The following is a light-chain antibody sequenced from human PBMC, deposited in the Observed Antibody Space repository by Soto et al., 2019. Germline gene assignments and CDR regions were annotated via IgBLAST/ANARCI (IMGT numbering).Light chain of an antibody. CDR2: DVI. CDR1: SSDVGGYNY. Sequence: QSALTQPASVSGSPGQSITISCTGTSSDVGGYNYVSWYQQHPGKAPKLMIYDVITRPSGASNRFSGSKSGNTASLTISGLQAEDEADYYCSSYTSSSTLVVFGGGTKVTVL. CDR3: SSYTSSSTLVV. J-gene: IGLJ2*01. V-gene: IGLV2-14*01.